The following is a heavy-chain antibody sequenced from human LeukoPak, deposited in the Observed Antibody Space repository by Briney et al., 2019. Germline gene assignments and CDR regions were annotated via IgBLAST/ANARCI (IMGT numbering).Heavy chain of an antibody. J-gene: IGHJ6*02. CDR2: ISSSSSYI. D-gene: IGHD4-23*01. CDR1: GFTFSSYS. CDR3: AGDLLWTTVVTLYYYYGMDV. V-gene: IGHV3-21*01. Sequence: GGSLRLSCAASGFTFSSYSMNWVRQAPGKGLEWVSSISSSSSYIYYADSVKGRFTISRDNAKNSLYLQMNSLRAEDTAVYYCAGDLLWTTVVTLYYYYGMDVWGQGTTVTVSS.